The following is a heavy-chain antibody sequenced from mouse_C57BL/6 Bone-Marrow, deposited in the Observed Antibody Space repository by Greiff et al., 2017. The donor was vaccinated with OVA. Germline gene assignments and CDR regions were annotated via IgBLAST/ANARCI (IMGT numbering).Heavy chain of an antibody. CDR1: GYTFTSYW. CDR2: IDPSNSYT. Sequence: VQLQQPGAELVMPGASVKLSCKASGYTFTSYWMHWVKQRPGQGLEWIGEIDPSNSYTNYNQKFKGKSTLTVDKSSSTAYMQLSSLTSEDSAVYSSAGRYGYFDYWGQGTTLTVSS. CDR3: AGRYGYFDY. V-gene: IGHV1-69*01. J-gene: IGHJ2*01. D-gene: IGHD1-1*02.